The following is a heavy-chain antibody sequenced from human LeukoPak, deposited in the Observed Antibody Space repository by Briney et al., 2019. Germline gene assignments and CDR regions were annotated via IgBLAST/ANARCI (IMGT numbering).Heavy chain of an antibody. D-gene: IGHD3-16*01. CDR2: IYYSGST. CDR3: ARDFSGEWEQVTGWWLDP. CDR1: GGSISWSSYY. J-gene: IGHJ5*02. V-gene: IGHV4-39*07. Sequence: SETLSLTCTVSGGSISWSSYYWGWIRQPPGKGLEWIGNIYYSGSTYHNPSLKSRVTISVVTSKSQFSLNLSSVTAADTAVYYCARDFSGEWEQVTGWWLDPWGQGTLVIVSS.